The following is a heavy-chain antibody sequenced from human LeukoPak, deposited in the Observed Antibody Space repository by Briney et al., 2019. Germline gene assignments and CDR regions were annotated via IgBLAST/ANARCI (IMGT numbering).Heavy chain of an antibody. CDR2: INPNSGGT. CDR3: ARAHPYCSSTSCPFDY. CDR1: GYTFTGYY. D-gene: IGHD2-2*01. Sequence: ASVKVSCKASGYTFTGYYMHWVRQAPGQGLEWMGWINPNSGGTNYAQKFQGWVTMTRDTSISTAYMELSRLRSDDTAVYYCARAHPYCSSTSCPFDYWGQGTLVTVSS. V-gene: IGHV1-2*04. J-gene: IGHJ4*02.